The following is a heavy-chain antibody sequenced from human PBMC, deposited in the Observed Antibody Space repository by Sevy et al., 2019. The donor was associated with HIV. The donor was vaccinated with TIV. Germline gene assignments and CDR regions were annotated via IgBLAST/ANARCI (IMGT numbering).Heavy chain of an antibody. J-gene: IGHJ6*02. CDR1: GFTFSSYA. V-gene: IGHV3-23*01. CDR2: ISGSGGST. D-gene: IGHD2-15*01. Sequence: GGSLRLSCAASGFTFSSYAMSWVRQAPGKGLEWVSAISGSGGSTYYADSVKGRFTISRDNSKNTLYLQMNSLRAEDTAVYYCAKLTNPAGGYYYDYGMDVWGQGTTVTVSS. CDR3: AKLTNPAGGYYYDYGMDV.